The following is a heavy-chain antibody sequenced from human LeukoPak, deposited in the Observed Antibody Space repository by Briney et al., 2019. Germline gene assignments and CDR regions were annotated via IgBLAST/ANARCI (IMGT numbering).Heavy chain of an antibody. V-gene: IGHV4-61*02. Sequence: PSETLSLTCTVSGGSISSGSYYWSWIRQPAGKGLEWIGRVHRTGSTNYNPSLKSRVTISADTSKNQFSLKLSSVTAADTAVYYCARDPYCSGGSCYSGYYMDVWGKGTTVTISS. CDR2: VHRTGST. J-gene: IGHJ6*03. D-gene: IGHD2-15*01. CDR1: GGSISSGSYY. CDR3: ARDPYCSGGSCYSGYYMDV.